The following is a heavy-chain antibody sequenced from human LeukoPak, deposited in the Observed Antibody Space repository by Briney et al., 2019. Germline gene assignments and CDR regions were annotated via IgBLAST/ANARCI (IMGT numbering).Heavy chain of an antibody. CDR2: ISAYNGNT. Sequence: GASVKASCKASGYTFTSYGISWVRQAPGQGLEWMGWISAYNGNTNYAQKLQGRVTMTTDTSTSTAYMELRSLRSDDTAVYYCARVVRCGDYYYYGMDVWGQGTTVTVSS. J-gene: IGHJ6*02. CDR1: GYTFTSYG. V-gene: IGHV1-18*01. CDR3: ARVVRCGDYYYYGMDV. D-gene: IGHD3-10*01.